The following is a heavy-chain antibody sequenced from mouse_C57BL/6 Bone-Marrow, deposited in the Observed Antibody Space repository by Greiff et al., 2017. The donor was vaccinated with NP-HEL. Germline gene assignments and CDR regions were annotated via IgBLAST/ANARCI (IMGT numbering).Heavy chain of an antibody. CDR1: GYAFSSYW. Sequence: VQLQQSGAELVKPGASVKISCKASGYAFSSYWMNWVKQRPGKGLEWIGQIYPGDGDTNYNGKFKGKATLTADKSSSTAYMQLSSLTSEDSAVYACERYEGSSYYFDFGGQGTRLTVSA. J-gene: IGHJ2*03. CDR3: ERYEGSSYYFDF. V-gene: IGHV1-80*01. CDR2: IYPGDGDT. D-gene: IGHD1-1*01.